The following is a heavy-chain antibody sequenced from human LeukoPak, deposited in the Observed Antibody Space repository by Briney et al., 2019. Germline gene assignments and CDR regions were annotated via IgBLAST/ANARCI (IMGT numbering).Heavy chain of an antibody. Sequence: GGSLRLSCAASGFTFSSYSMNWVRQAPGKGLEWVSAISRSGRYIYYADSVKGRFTISRDSAKNSLYLQMDSLRAEDTAVYYCARVLRYCSGGNCYSGGLGYMDVWGKGTTVTISS. CDR3: ARVLRYCSGGNCYSGGLGYMDV. V-gene: IGHV3-21*04. CDR1: GFTFSSYS. J-gene: IGHJ6*03. D-gene: IGHD2-15*01. CDR2: ISRSGRYI.